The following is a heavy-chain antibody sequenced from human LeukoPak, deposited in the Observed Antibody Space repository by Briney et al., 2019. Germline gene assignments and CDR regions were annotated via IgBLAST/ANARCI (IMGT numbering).Heavy chain of an antibody. D-gene: IGHD2-15*01. CDR3: ARGPPGYCSGGSCYYYYYYGMDV. CDR2: IIPILGIA. J-gene: IGHJ6*02. CDR1: GGTFSSYA. Sequence: ASVKVSCKASGGTFSSYAISWVRQAPGEGREWMGRIIPILGIANYAQKFQGRVTITADKSTSTAYMELSSLRSEDTAVYYCARGPPGYCSGGSCYYYYYYGMDVWGQGTTVTVSS. V-gene: IGHV1-69*04.